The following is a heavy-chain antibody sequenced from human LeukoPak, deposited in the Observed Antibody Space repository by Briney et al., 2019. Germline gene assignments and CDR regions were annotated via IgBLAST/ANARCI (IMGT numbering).Heavy chain of an antibody. CDR3: AKGEVSGGSFDY. Sequence: GGSLRLSCAASGFTFSSYAMSWVRQAPGKGLEWVSAISGSGGSTYYADSVKGRFTISRGNSKNTLYLQMNSLRAEDTAVYYCAKGEVSGGSFDYWGQGTLVTVSS. J-gene: IGHJ4*02. CDR1: GFTFSSYA. CDR2: ISGSGGST. D-gene: IGHD2-15*01. V-gene: IGHV3-23*01.